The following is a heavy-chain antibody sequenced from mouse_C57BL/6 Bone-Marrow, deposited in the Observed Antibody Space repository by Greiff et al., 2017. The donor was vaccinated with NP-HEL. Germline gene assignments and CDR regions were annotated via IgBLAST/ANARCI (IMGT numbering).Heavy chain of an antibody. CDR3: ARALYDYDGYYFDY. J-gene: IGHJ2*01. CDR2: SRNKANDYTT. CDR1: GFTFSDFY. D-gene: IGHD2-4*01. Sequence: EVHLVESGGGLVQSGRSLRLSCATSGFTFSDFYMEWVRQAPGKGLEWIAASRNKANDYTTEYSASVKGRFIVSRDTSQSILYLQMNALRAEDTAIYYCARALYDYDGYYFDYWGQGTTLTVSS. V-gene: IGHV7-1*01.